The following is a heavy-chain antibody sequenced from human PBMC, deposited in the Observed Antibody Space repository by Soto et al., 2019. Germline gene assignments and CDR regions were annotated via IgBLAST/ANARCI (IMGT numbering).Heavy chain of an antibody. D-gene: IGHD6-13*01. CDR1: GGSISSYY. Sequence: LSLTCTVSGGSISSYYWSWIRQPPGKGLEWIGYIYYSGSTNYNPSLKSRVTISVDTSKNQFSLKLSSVTAADTAVYYCARGVAAKPGVWFDPWGQGTLVTVSS. V-gene: IGHV4-59*01. CDR2: IYYSGST. J-gene: IGHJ5*02. CDR3: ARGVAAKPGVWFDP.